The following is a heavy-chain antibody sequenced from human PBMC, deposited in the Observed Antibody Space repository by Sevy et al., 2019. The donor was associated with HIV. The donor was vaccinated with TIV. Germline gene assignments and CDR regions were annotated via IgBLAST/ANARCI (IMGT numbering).Heavy chain of an antibody. D-gene: IGHD3-22*01. CDR3: ARDLPSAMINPFYYYGMDV. CDR1: GFTFSIYA. V-gene: IGHV3-30*04. CDR2: ISYDGGNI. Sequence: GGSLRLSCAASGFTFSIYAIHWVRQAPGKGLEWVTVISYDGGNIYYADSVKGRFTVSRDNSKDTVYLQMNSLRPEDTAVYYCARDLPSAMINPFYYYGMDVWGQGTTVTVSS. J-gene: IGHJ6*02.